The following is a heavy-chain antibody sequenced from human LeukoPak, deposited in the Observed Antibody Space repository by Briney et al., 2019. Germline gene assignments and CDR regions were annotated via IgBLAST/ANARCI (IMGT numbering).Heavy chain of an antibody. D-gene: IGHD6-13*01. CDR2: ISYDGNNK. J-gene: IGHJ4*02. V-gene: IGHV3-30*18. Sequence: GGSLRLSCAAPGFTFSTSVMHWVRQAPGNGLEWVAVISYDGNNKYYADSVKGRFTISRDNSKNTLYVQMNSLRAEDTAVYYCAKEVIAAGGNFEYWGQGTLVTVSS. CDR3: AKEVIAAGGNFEY. CDR1: GFTFSTSV.